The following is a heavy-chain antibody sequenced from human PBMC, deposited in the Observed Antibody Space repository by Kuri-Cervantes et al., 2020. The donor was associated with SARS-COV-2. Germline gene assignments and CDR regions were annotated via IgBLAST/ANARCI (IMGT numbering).Heavy chain of an antibody. CDR1: GGSISQGGHC. J-gene: IGHJ3*02. V-gene: IGHV4-31*03. CDR2: IYYTGST. CDR3: ASNLAVAGLFIAFDI. D-gene: IGHD6-19*01. Sequence: LRLSCTVAGGSISQGGHCWTWIRRLPGKGLEWIGYIYYTGSTFYNPSLKSRVVISADTSKNQFSLNLSSVTAADTAVYYCASNLAVAGLFIAFDIWGQGTMVTVSS.